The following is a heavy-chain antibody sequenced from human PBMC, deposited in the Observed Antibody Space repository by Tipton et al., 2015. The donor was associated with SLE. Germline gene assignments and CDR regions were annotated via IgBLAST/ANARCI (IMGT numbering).Heavy chain of an antibody. V-gene: IGHV3-7*05. CDR1: GFSFSNYW. CDR3: ATGYSSAY. D-gene: IGHD6-19*01. J-gene: IGHJ4*02. CDR2: IKEDGSEK. Sequence: SLRLSCAASGFSFSNYWMTWVRQAPGKGLGWVANIKEDGSEKYYVDSVKGRFTISRDNAKNSLYLQMNNLRAEDTAVYYCATGYSSAYWGQGTLVTVSS.